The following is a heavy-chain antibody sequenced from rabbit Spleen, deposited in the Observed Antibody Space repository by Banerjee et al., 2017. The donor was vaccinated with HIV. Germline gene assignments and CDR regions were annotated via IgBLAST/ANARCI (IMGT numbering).Heavy chain of an antibody. D-gene: IGHD2-1*01. CDR3: ARGFYTYDDYVNFYGFYFNL. Sequence: QSLEESGGDLVKPGASLTLTCTASGFSFSSSDYMGWVRQASGKGLEWISCIAGSGSGFTYSATWATGRFTCSKTSSTTMTLQMTSLTAADTATYFCARGFYTYDDYVNFYGFYFNLLGPGTLVPVS. J-gene: IGHJ4*01. CDR2: IAGSGSGFT. CDR1: GFSFSSSDY. V-gene: IGHV1S40*01.